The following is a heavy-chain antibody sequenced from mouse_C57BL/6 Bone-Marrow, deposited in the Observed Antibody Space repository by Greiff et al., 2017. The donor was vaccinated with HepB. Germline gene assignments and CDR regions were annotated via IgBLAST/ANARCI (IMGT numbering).Heavy chain of an antibody. D-gene: IGHD1-1*01. Sequence: QVQLQQSGAELVKPGASVKLSCKASGYTFTSYWMHWVKQRPGQGLEWIGMIHPNSGSTNYNEKFKSKATLTVDKSSSTAYMQLSSLTSEDSAVYYCARWRYYGSSPLDYWGQGTSVTVSS. J-gene: IGHJ4*01. V-gene: IGHV1-64*01. CDR3: ARWRYYGSSPLDY. CDR2: IHPNSGST. CDR1: GYTFTSYW.